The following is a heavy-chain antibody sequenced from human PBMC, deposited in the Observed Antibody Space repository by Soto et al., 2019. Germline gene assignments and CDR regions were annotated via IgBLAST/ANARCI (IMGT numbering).Heavy chain of an antibody. CDR2: IDWADDK. Sequence: SGPTLVNPTQTLTLTCTFSGFSLSTTGMCVSWIHQPPGKALEWLALIDWADDKYYSTSLKTRLTISKDTSKNQVVLTMTNVEPVDTATYFCSRAVGGFTYGYPDYWGQGTLVTVSS. J-gene: IGHJ4*02. V-gene: IGHV2-70*01. CDR3: SRAVGGFTYGYPDY. CDR1: GFSLSTTGMC. D-gene: IGHD5-18*01.